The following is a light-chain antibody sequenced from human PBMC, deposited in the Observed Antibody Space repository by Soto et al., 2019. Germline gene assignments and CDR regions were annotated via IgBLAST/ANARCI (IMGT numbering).Light chain of an antibody. CDR3: QQLNSYPLIT. CDR2: KAS. Sequence: EIQMTQSPSTLSGSIGDRVTITCRASQTISSWLAWYQQKPGKAPKLLIYKASTLKSGVPSRFSGSGSGTDFTLTTSSLQPEDFATYYCQQLNSYPLITFGQGTRLEN. J-gene: IGKJ5*01. CDR1: QTISSW. V-gene: IGKV1-5*03.